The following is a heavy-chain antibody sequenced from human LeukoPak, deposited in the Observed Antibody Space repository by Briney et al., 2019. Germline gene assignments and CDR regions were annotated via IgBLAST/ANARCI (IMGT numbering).Heavy chain of an antibody. D-gene: IGHD1-26*01. V-gene: IGHV6-1*01. CDR2: TYYRFKGYN. CDR1: GDSISSKNAA. J-gene: IGHJ2*01. Sequence: QTLSLTPAISGDSISSKNAASNWIRHSPSRSLEWLGRTYYRFKGYNENAVSVKSRITINTDTSKNQFSLQLNSVTPEDTAVYCCARAVGHFDLWGRGTLVTVSS. CDR3: ARAVGHFDL.